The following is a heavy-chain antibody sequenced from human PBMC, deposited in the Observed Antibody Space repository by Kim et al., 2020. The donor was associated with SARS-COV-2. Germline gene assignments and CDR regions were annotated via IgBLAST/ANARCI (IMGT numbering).Heavy chain of an antibody. CDR3: CKAARHFHS. V-gene: IGHV3-7*03. Sequence: GGSLRLSCAASGFTFSTYWMSWVRQAPGKGLEWVANVNQDGSEKYYVDSVKGRFTISRDNTRNSLFLQMNSLRADDTAVYYCCKAARHFHSWGQGTLVTV. J-gene: IGHJ4*02. CDR1: GFTFSTYW. D-gene: IGHD6-6*01. CDR2: VNQDGSEK.